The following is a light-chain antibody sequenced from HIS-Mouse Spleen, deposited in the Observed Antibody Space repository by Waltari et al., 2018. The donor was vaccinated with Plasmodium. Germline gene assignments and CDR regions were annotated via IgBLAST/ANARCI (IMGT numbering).Light chain of an antibody. V-gene: IGLV2-14*01. CDR2: EVS. Sequence: QSALTQPASVSGSPGQSITISCTGTSSDVGGYNYVAWYQQHPGKAPKLCIYEVSTRPSGVSNRFSVSKSGNTASLTISGLHAEDEADYYCSSYTSSSTYVFGTGTKVTVL. J-gene: IGLJ1*01. CDR1: SSDVGGYNY. CDR3: SSYTSSSTYV.